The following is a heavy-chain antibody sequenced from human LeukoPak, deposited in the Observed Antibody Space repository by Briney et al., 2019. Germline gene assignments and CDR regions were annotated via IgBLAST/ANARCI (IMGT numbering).Heavy chain of an antibody. D-gene: IGHD6-19*01. CDR3: AREAGGWYEFLANWFDP. J-gene: IGHJ5*02. CDR1: GYTFTSYY. CDR2: INPSGGST. Sequence: ASVTVSYMASGYTFTSYYIHWVGQAPGQGGEGMGIINPSGGSTSYAQKFQGRVTMTRDMSTSTVYMELSSLRSEDTAVYYCAREAGGWYEFLANWFDPWGEGTLVTVSS. V-gene: IGHV1-46*01.